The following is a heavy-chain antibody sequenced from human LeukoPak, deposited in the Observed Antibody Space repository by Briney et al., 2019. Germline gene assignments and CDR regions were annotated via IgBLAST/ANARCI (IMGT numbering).Heavy chain of an antibody. V-gene: IGHV4-31*03. Sequence: SETLSLTCTVSGGSISSGGYYWSWILQHPGKGLEWIGYIYYSGSTYYNPSLKSRVTISVDTSKNQFSLKLSSVTAADTAVYYCAREAVTTGAFDIWGQGTMVTVSS. J-gene: IGHJ3*02. CDR3: AREAVTTGAFDI. D-gene: IGHD4-17*01. CDR2: IYYSGST. CDR1: GGSISSGGYY.